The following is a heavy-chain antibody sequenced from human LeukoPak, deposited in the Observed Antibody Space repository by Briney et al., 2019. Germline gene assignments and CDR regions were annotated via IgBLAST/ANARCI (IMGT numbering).Heavy chain of an antibody. V-gene: IGHV3-74*01. J-gene: IGHJ3*02. CDR3: ARRGAVANAFDI. Sequence: GGSLRLSCAASGFTFSSYWMHWVRQAPGKGLVWVSRIKSDGSSTSYADSVKGRFTISRDNAKNTLYLQMNSLRAEDTAVYYCARRGAVANAFDIWGQGTRVTVFS. CDR2: IKSDGSST. D-gene: IGHD6-19*01. CDR1: GFTFSSYW.